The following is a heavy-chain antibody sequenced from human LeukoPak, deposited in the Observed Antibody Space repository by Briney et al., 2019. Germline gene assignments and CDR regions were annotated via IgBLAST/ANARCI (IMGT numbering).Heavy chain of an antibody. J-gene: IGHJ3*02. CDR2: IYYSGST. V-gene: IGHV4-59*01. D-gene: IGHD1/OR15-1a*01. CDR1: GGSISSYY. CDR3: ARDKTGTTIQDAFDI. Sequence: SETLSLTCTVSGGSISSYYWSWIRQPPGKGLEWIGHIYYSGSTNYNPSLKSRVTISVDTSKNQFSLKLSSVTAADTAVYYCARDKTGTTIQDAFDIWGQGTMVTVSS.